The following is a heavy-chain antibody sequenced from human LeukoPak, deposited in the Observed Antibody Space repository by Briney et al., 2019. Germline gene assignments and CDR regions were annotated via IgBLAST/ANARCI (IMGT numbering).Heavy chain of an antibody. V-gene: IGHV4-39*01. CDR3: ARQSDNGGYPRLFDY. CDR1: GGSISSRSYF. CDR2: ISYSGNT. J-gene: IGHJ4*02. Sequence: PSETLSLTCTVSGGSISSRSYFWGWIRQPPGKGLEWIGTISYSGNTYYSPSLKSRVTVSVDTSKNQFSLKLTSVTAADAAVYYCARQSDNGGYPRLFDYWGQGTLVTVSS. D-gene: IGHD3-22*01.